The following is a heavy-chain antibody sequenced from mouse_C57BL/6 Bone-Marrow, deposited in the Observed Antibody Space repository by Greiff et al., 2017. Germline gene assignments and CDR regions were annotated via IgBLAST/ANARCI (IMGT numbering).Heavy chain of an antibody. CDR2: IWSGGST. V-gene: IGHV2-2*01. CDR1: GFSLTSYG. D-gene: IGHD2-4*01. Sequence: QVQLKQSGPGLVQPSQSLSITCTVSGFSLTSYGVHWVRQSPGKGLEWLGVIWSGGSTDYNAAFISRLSISKDNSKSQVFFKMNSLQADDTAIYYCARPTMITHYYAMDYWGQGTSVTVSS. J-gene: IGHJ4*01. CDR3: ARPTMITHYYAMDY.